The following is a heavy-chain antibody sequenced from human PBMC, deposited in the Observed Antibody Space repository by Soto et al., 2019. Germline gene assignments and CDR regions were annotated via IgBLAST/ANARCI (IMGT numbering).Heavy chain of an antibody. Sequence: QVQLVESGGGVVQPGRSLRLSCAASGFTFSSYGMHWVRQAPGKGLEWVAVISHDGSNKNDADSVKGRFTISRDNSKNTLYLQMNSLRAEDTAVYYCAKEAEMATAPLFDYWGQGTLVTVSS. J-gene: IGHJ4*02. CDR2: ISHDGSNK. CDR1: GFTFSSYG. D-gene: IGHD5-18*01. CDR3: AKEAEMATAPLFDY. V-gene: IGHV3-30*18.